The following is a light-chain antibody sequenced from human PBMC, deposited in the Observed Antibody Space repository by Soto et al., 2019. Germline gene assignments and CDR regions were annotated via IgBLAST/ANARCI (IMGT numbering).Light chain of an antibody. CDR1: SGHNSYA. CDR3: QAWGAGVEVV. CDR2: LNSDGSH. Sequence: QSVLTQPPSASASLGASVKLTCTLSSGHNSYAIAWHQKQPTKGPRCLMKLNSDGSHNRGDGIPDRFSGSSSGSERYLTIFSLQSEDEGDYYCQAWGAGVEVVFGGGTQLTVL. V-gene: IGLV4-69*01. J-gene: IGLJ2*01.